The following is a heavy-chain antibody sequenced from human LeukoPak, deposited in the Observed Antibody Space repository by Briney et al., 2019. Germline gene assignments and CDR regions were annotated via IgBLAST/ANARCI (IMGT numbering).Heavy chain of an antibody. V-gene: IGHV4-4*09. Sequence: SETLSLTCTVSGGSISSYYWSWIRQPPGKGLEWIGYIYTSGSTNYNPTLKSRVTISVDTSKNQFSLKLSSVTAADTAVYYCARHSVVSFDYWGQGTLVTVSS. CDR1: GGSISSYY. D-gene: IGHD3-22*01. CDR3: ARHSVVSFDY. CDR2: IYTSGST. J-gene: IGHJ4*02.